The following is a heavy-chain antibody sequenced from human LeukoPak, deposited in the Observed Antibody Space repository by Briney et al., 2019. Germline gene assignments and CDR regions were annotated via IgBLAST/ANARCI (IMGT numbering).Heavy chain of an antibody. J-gene: IGHJ4*02. CDR3: ARLHYYDSSGHDREGDY. Sequence: GESLKISCKGSGYNFTNYWIGWVRQMPGKGLEWMGIIYPGDSDTTYSPSFQGQVTISADKSISTAYLQWSSLKASDTAMYYCARLHYYDSSGHDREGDYWGQGTLVTVSS. V-gene: IGHV5-51*01. D-gene: IGHD3-22*01. CDR1: GYNFTNYW. CDR2: IYPGDSDT.